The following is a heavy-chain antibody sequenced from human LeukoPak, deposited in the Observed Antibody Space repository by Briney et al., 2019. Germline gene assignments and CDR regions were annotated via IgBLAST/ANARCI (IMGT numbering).Heavy chain of an antibody. CDR1: GGSISSYY. Sequence: KPSETLSLTCTVSGGSISSYYWSWIRQPPGKGLEWIGYIYYSGSTNYNPSLKSRVTISVDTSKNQFSLRLRSVTAADTAVYYCARDSADSNYYFDYWGQGTLVTVSS. V-gene: IGHV4-59*01. CDR3: ARDSADSNYYFDY. CDR2: IYYSGST. J-gene: IGHJ4*02. D-gene: IGHD4-11*01.